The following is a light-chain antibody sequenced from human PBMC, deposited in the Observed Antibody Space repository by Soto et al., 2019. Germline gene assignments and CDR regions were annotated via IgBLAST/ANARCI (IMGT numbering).Light chain of an antibody. CDR3: SSFTTSSTVV. V-gene: IGLV2-14*01. CDR2: DVT. Sequence: QSVLTQPASVSGSPGQSITISCTGSSSDVGAYDYVSWYQQRPDKAPKLMIYDVTNRPSGVSDRFSGSKSGSTASLTISGLQAEDEADYYCSSFTTSSTVVFGGGTKLTVL. CDR1: SSDVGAYDY. J-gene: IGLJ3*02.